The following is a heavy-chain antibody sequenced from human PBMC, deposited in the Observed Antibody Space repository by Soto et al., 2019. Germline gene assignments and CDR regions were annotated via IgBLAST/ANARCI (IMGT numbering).Heavy chain of an antibody. V-gene: IGHV4-39*01. Sequence: SETLSLTCTVSGGSISSSSYYWGWIRQPPGKGLEWIGIIYYSGSTYYNPSLKSRVTISVDTSKNQFSLKLSSVTAADTAVYYCARQTGYCSGGSCYFSPGVYYYMDVWGKGTTVTVSS. CDR2: IYYSGST. D-gene: IGHD2-15*01. CDR1: GGSISSSSYY. CDR3: ARQTGYCSGGSCYFSPGVYYYMDV. J-gene: IGHJ6*03.